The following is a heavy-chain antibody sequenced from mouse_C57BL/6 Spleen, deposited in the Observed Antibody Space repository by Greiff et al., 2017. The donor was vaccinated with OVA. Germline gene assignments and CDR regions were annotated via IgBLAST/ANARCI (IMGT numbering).Heavy chain of an antibody. Sequence: QVQLQQPGAELVKPGASVTLSCKASGYTFTSYWMHWVKQRPGQGLEWLGMIHPNSGSTNYNEMFKSTATLNVDKSSSTAYMQLSSLTSEDSAVYYWARNPLYYYGNAMDYWGQGTSVTVSS. J-gene: IGHJ4*01. V-gene: IGHV1-64*01. CDR2: IHPNSGST. D-gene: IGHD1-1*01. CDR3: ARNPLYYYGNAMDY. CDR1: GYTFTSYW.